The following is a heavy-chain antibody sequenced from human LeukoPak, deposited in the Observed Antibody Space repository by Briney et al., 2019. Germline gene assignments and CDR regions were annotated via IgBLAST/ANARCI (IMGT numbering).Heavy chain of an antibody. CDR2: ISCSGGST. V-gene: IGHV3-23*01. Sequence: GGSLRLSCAASGFTFSSYAMSWVRQAPGKELEGVSTISCSGGSTYYADSVKGRFTISRDNSKNTLYLQMNRLRAEDTAVYYCAKMALAVAGNGYLDYWGQGTRDTVFS. J-gene: IGHJ4*02. CDR1: GFTFSSYA. D-gene: IGHD6-19*01. CDR3: AKMALAVAGNGYLDY.